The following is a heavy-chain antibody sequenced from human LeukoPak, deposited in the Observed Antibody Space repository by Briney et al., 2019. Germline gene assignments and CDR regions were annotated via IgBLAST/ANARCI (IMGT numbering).Heavy chain of an antibody. Sequence: PSETLSLTCTVSGGSIGSISYYWGWIRQPPGKGLEWIGHIYYRGSTFYNPSPRGRVTISVDTSKNHFSVKLTSVTTADTAVYYCARVAPPILLVPSPYYYYYMDVWGKGTTVTVSS. CDR2: IYYRGST. D-gene: IGHD6-6*01. J-gene: IGHJ6*03. V-gene: IGHV4-39*07. CDR1: GGSIGSISYY. CDR3: ARVAPPILLVPSPYYYYYMDV.